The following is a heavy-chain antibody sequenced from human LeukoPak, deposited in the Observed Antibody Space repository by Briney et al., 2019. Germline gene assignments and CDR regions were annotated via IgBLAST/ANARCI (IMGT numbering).Heavy chain of an antibody. J-gene: IGHJ4*02. Sequence: ASVKVSCKASGYTFTGYYMHWVRQAPGQGLEWMGWINPNSGGTNYAQKFQGRVIKTRDTSISTAYMELSRLRSDDTAVYYCARGGFLEWLLSHFDYWGQGTLVTVSS. CDR2: INPNSGGT. CDR1: GYTFTGYY. CDR3: ARGGFLEWLLSHFDY. V-gene: IGHV1-2*02. D-gene: IGHD3-3*01.